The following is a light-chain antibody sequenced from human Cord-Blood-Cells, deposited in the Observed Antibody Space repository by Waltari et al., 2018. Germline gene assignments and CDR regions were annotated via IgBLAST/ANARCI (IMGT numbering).Light chain of an antibody. V-gene: IGLV2-14*01. CDR3: SSYTSNVV. Sequence: QSALTQPASVSGSPGQSITISCTGTSSDVGGYNHVSWYQQHPGKAPKLMIYDVSNRPSGVSNRFSGSKSGNTASLTISGLQAEDEADYYCSSYTSNVVFGGGTKLTVL. CDR2: DVS. CDR1: SSDVGGYNH. J-gene: IGLJ2*01.